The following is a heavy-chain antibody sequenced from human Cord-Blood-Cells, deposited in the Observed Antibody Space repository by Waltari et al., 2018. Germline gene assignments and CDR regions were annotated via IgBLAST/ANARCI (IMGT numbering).Heavy chain of an antibody. J-gene: IGHJ4*02. CDR3: ARGIVATSNY. V-gene: IGHV3-21*01. Sequence: EMQLVESGGGLVKPGGSLSLSCAAYGFTLSIYSMNWVRQASGKGLEWVSSIRSSSSYIYYADSVKGRFTISRDNAKNSLYLQMNSLRAEDTAVYYCARGIVATSNYWGQGTLVTVSS. CDR1: GFTLSIYS. CDR2: IRSSSSYI. D-gene: IGHD5-12*01.